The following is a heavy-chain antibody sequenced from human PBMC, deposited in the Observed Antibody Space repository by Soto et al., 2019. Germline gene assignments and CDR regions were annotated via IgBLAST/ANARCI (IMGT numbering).Heavy chain of an antibody. CDR3: ATEVDYYGSSGYYNSFDP. CDR2: IYYSGIT. CDR1: GGSISSYY. V-gene: IGHV4-59*01. J-gene: IGHJ5*02. D-gene: IGHD3-22*01. Sequence: SETLSLTCTVSGGSISSYYWSWIRQPPGKGLEWIGYIYYSGITNYNPSLKSRVTISVDTSKNQFSLKLSSVTGADTAFYSCATEVDYYGSSGYYNSFDPSGQGTLVTVSS.